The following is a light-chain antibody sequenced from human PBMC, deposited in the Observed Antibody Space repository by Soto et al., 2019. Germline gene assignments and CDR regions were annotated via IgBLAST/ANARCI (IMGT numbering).Light chain of an antibody. V-gene: IGKV1-39*01. CDR2: AAA. CDR3: QQTYSTPLT. CDR1: QSTNTY. Sequence: DLKMTQSPSSLSASVGARVTITCRASQSTNTYLNWYQRKPGKAPKGLIYAAATLQSEVPSRFSGSGSGTDFTHTISGLQPGDFVTYHCQQTYSTPLTFGGGTKVEIQ. J-gene: IGKJ4*01.